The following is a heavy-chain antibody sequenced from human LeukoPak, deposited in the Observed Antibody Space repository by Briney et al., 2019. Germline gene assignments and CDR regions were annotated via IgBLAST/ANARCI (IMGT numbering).Heavy chain of an antibody. CDR2: IYWNDDK. Sequence: SGPTLVNPPQTLTLTCTFSGFSLRTPGVGVGWIRQPPGKALELIALIYWNDDKRYSPSLKSRLTITKDTSKNQVVLTMTNMDPVDTATYYCAHRGGGSFDIWGQGTMVTVSS. D-gene: IGHD1-26*01. V-gene: IGHV2-5*01. CDR3: AHRGGGSFDI. J-gene: IGHJ3*02. CDR1: GFSLRTPGVG.